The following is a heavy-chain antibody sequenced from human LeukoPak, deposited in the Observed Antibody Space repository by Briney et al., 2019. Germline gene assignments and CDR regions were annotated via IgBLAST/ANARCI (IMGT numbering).Heavy chain of an antibody. Sequence: GASVKVSCKASGGTFSSYAISWVRQAPGQGLEWMGEIIPIFGTANYAQKFQGRVTITADESTSTAYMELSSLRSEDTAVYYCARDEITMVRGAIIPQHLDVWGQGTTVTVSS. J-gene: IGHJ6*02. CDR3: ARDEITMVRGAIIPQHLDV. CDR2: IIPIFGTA. V-gene: IGHV1-69*13. D-gene: IGHD3-10*01. CDR1: GGTFSSYA.